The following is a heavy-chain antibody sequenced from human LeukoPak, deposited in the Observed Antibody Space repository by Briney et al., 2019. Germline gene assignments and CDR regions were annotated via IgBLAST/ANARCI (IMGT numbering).Heavy chain of an antibody. CDR2: IIPIFGIT. Sequence: SVKVSCKASGGTFSSYAISWVRQAPGQGLEWMGRIIPIFGITNYAQRFQGRVTITADKSTRTAYMELSSLRSEDTAVYYCARAAMRYDSSGDRRPFDYWGQGTLVTVSS. D-gene: IGHD3-22*01. V-gene: IGHV1-69*04. CDR1: GGTFSSYA. CDR3: ARAAMRYDSSGDRRPFDY. J-gene: IGHJ4*02.